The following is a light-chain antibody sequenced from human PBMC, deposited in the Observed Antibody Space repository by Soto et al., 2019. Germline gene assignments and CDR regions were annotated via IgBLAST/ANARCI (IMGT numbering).Light chain of an antibody. CDR3: QQRSQWPPMT. J-gene: IGKJ5*01. CDR2: DAS. V-gene: IGKV3-11*01. Sequence: EILLTQSPVTLSLSPGQRPTLSCRASQSISTYLAWYQVKPGQAPRLLIYDASSRATGVPARFSGSGSGTDFSLTISSLEPEDVAVYYCQQRSQWPPMTFGQGTRLEIK. CDR1: QSISTY.